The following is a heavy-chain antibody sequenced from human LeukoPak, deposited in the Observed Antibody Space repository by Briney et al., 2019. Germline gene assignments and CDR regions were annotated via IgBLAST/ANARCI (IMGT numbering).Heavy chain of an antibody. CDR2: IYYSGCT. Sequence: KASETLSLTCTVSGGSISSSSYYWGWIRQPPGKGLEGIGSIYYSGCTYYNPSLKSRVTISVDTSKNQFSLKLSSVTAADTAVYYCARVEYSSSSPSFDYWGQGTLVTVSS. CDR1: GGSISSSSYY. V-gene: IGHV4-39*07. CDR3: ARVEYSSSSPSFDY. J-gene: IGHJ4*02. D-gene: IGHD6-6*01.